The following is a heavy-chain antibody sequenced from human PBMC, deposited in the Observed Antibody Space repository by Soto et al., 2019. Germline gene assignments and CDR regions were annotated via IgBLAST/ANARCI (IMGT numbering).Heavy chain of an antibody. Sequence: SETLSLTCTVSGGSISSYYWIWIRQPPGKGLEWIGYIYYSGSTNYNPSLKSRVTISVDTSKNQFSLKLSSVTAADTAVYYCARDGVDYDSSGYYGAFDIWGQGTMVTVSS. D-gene: IGHD3-22*01. CDR1: GGSISSYY. CDR3: ARDGVDYDSSGYYGAFDI. CDR2: IYYSGST. J-gene: IGHJ3*02. V-gene: IGHV4-59*01.